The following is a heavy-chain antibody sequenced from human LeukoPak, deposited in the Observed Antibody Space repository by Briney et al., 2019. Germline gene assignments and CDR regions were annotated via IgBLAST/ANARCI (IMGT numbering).Heavy chain of an antibody. CDR3: ATYARSLQLFAFDY. D-gene: IGHD5-24*01. CDR2: FDPEDGET. V-gene: IGHV1-24*01. J-gene: IGHJ4*02. CDR1: GYTLTELS. Sequence: ASVKVSCKVSGYTLTELSMHWVRQAPGKGLEWMGGFDPEDGETIYAQKFQGRVTMTEDTSTDTAYLELSSLRSEDTAVYYCATYARSLQLFAFDYWGQGTLVTVSS.